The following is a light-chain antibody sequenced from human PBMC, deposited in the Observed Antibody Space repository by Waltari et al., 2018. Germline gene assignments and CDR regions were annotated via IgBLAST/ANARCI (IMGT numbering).Light chain of an antibody. CDR3: QQFNDWPRT. CDR2: EAS. V-gene: IGKV3-15*01. Sequence: EVVMTQSPATLSVSQGERATLSCRASQSISINMVWYQQRPGQAPRLLIYEASMRATDIPAGFSGSGAGTEFTLTVSSVQSEDAAVYYGQQFNDWPRTFGQGTKVEIK. CDR1: QSISIN. J-gene: IGKJ1*01.